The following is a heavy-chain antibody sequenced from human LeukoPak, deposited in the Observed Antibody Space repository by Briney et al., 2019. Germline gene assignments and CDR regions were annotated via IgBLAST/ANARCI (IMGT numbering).Heavy chain of an antibody. J-gene: IGHJ4*02. D-gene: IGHD6-19*01. CDR3: ARRRSGWNYFDY. V-gene: IGHV3-53*01. CDR2: IYSGGST. Sequence: GGSLRLSCAASGLTVSSNYMSWVRQAPGKGLEWVSVIYSGGSTYYADSVKGRFTISRDNSKNTLYLQMNSLRAEDTAVYYCARRRSGWNYFDYWGQGTLVTVSS. CDR1: GLTVSSNY.